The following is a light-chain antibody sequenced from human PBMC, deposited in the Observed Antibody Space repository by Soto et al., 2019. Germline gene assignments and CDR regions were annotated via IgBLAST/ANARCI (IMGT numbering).Light chain of an antibody. CDR1: QSISSY. J-gene: IGKJ1*01. CDR2: AAS. V-gene: IGKV1-39*01. Sequence: DIQMTQSQSSRCASLGDRVTITCRASQSISSYLNWYQQKPGKAPKLLIYAASSLESGVPSRFSGSGSGTEFTLTIRSMKPDDFATDYCQQYNTFWTFGQGTKVDIK. CDR3: QQYNTFWT.